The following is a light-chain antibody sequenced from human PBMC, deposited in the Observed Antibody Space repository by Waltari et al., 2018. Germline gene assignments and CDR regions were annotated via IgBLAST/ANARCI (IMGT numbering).Light chain of an antibody. CDR2: KAS. Sequence: DIQMTQSPSTLSASVGDRVTITCRASQSHSNWLAWYQQKTWKAPKVLVYKASTLESGVPSKFSVSVSRTEVTLTISSLQPNDFATYYCQQYRNLWTFGQGTKVEIK. CDR3: QQYRNLWT. V-gene: IGKV1-5*03. J-gene: IGKJ1*01. CDR1: QSHSNW.